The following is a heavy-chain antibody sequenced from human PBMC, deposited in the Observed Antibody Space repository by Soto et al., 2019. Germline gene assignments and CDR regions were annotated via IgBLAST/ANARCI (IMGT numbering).Heavy chain of an antibody. D-gene: IGHD3-22*01. Sequence: ASVKVSCKASGYTFTTYAMHWVRQAPGQRLEWMGWINAGNGNTKYSQKFQGRVTITRDTSASTAYMELSSLRSEDTAVYYCARVTRENYYESRGAFAEYFQYWGQGTLVTVSS. CDR2: INAGNGNT. CDR3: ARVTRENYYESRGAFAEYFQY. J-gene: IGHJ1*01. CDR1: GYTFTTYA. V-gene: IGHV1-3*01.